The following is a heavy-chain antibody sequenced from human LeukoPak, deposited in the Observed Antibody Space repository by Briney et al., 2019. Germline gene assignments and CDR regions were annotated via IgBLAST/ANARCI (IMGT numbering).Heavy chain of an antibody. J-gene: IGHJ6*02. CDR1: GGSISSYY. CDR3: ARETAYGVSPFYYYYGMDA. CDR2: IYYSGST. Sequence: SETLSLTCTVSGGSISSYYGSWIRQPPGKGLEWIGYIYYSGSTNYNPSFKSRVTIPVDTSKNQFSLKLSSVTAADTAVYYCARETAYGVSPFYYYYGMDAWGQGTTVTVSS. V-gene: IGHV4-59*12. D-gene: IGHD4-17*01.